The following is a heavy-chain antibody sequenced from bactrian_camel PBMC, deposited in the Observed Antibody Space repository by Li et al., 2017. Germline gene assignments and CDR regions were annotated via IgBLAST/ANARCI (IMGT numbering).Heavy chain of an antibody. CDR2: IDGDGTT. CDR1: GYVYSAMC. CDR3: AKDHSPQGVVAGNPWFAY. V-gene: IGHV3S53*01. D-gene: IGHD6*01. J-gene: IGHJ4*01. Sequence: VQLVESGGGSVQAGGSLKLSWAASGYVYSAMCLAWFRQAPDKEREDLASIDGDGTTTYADSVKGRFTISKDSAKNTLYLQLNSLKTEDTAMYYCAKDHSPQGVVAGNPWFAYWGQGTQVTVS.